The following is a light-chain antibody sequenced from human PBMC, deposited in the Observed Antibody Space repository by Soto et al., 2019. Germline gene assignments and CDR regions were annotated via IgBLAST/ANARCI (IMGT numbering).Light chain of an antibody. CDR1: QSISSY. CDR2: AAA. CDR3: QQRSNWLPWT. Sequence: IQMTLYTQPLSSSVGDIVRITSQVSQSISSYLNWYKQNTGKSPKLLNYAAASLQSGVPSRLSGSGSGTDFTLTISSLEPEDFAVYYCQQRSNWLPWTSCQGTK. J-gene: IGKJ1*01. V-gene: IGKV1-39*01.